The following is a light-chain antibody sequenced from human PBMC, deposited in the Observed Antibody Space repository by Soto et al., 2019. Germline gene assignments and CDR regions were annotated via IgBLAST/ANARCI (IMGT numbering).Light chain of an antibody. CDR1: QSVNSF. V-gene: IGKV3-20*01. Sequence: EIVLTQSPGTLSLSPGERATLSCRASQSVNSFLAWFQQKPGQAPRLLIYGASSRATGVPDRFSGGGSETDFTLTITRLEPEDFAVYYCHHYVGSPWTFGQGTKVENK. CDR2: GAS. J-gene: IGKJ1*01. CDR3: HHYVGSPWT.